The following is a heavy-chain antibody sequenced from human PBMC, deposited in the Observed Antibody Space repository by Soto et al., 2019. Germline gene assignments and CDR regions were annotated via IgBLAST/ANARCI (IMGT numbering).Heavy chain of an antibody. CDR2: IDWDDDK. CDR1: GFSLSTSGMC. J-gene: IGHJ6*02. V-gene: IGHV2-70*11. CDR3: ARIPAPYSGYDLPYYYGMDV. D-gene: IGHD5-12*01. Sequence: SGPTLVNPTQTLTLTCTFSGFSLSTSGMCVSWIRQPPGKALEWLARIDWDDDKYYSTSLKTRLTISKDTSKNQVVLTMTNMDPVDTATYYCARIPAPYSGYDLPYYYGMDVWGQGTTVTVSS.